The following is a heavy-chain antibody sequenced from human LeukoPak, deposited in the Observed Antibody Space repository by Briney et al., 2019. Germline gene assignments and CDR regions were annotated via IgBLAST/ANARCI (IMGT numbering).Heavy chain of an antibody. Sequence: GSLRLSCAASGTTFKTASMNLGRQTPREGVEWIGEINHSGSTNYNPSLKSRVTISVDTSKNQFSLRLSSVTAADTAVYYCARGRLGGWFDPWGQGTLVTVSS. CDR1: GTTFKTAS. V-gene: IGHV4-34*01. CDR2: INHSGST. CDR3: ARGRLGGWFDP. D-gene: IGHD1-26*01. J-gene: IGHJ5*02.